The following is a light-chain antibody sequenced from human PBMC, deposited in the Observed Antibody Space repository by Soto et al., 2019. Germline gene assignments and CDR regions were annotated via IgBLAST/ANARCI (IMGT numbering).Light chain of an antibody. Sequence: EIVLTQSPGTLSLSPGERATLSCRASQSVRSNYLAWYQQKPGQAPRLLIYNSSTRATGIPDRFSGSGSGTDFALIIRRQEPGDFALYYCQQYRDLPQTFGQGTQVEIK. J-gene: IGKJ1*01. CDR3: QQYRDLPQT. CDR1: QSVRSNY. CDR2: NSS. V-gene: IGKV3-20*01.